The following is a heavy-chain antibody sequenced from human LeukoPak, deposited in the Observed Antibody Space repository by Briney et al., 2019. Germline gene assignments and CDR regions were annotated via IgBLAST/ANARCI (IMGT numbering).Heavy chain of an antibody. CDR3: ANSVLRYFDWLPVDY. Sequence: GGSLRLSCAASGFTFSSYGMHWVRQAPGKGLEWVAVISYDGSNKCYADSVKGRFTISRDNSKNTLYLQMNSLRAEDTAVYYCANSVLRYFDWLPVDYWGQGTLVTVSS. J-gene: IGHJ4*02. D-gene: IGHD3-9*01. CDR1: GFTFSSYG. V-gene: IGHV3-30*18. CDR2: ISYDGSNK.